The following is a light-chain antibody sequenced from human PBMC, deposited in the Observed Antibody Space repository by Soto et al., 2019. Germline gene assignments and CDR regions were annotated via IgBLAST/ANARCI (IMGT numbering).Light chain of an antibody. CDR1: QSLSNF. J-gene: IGKJ3*01. CDR3: QQYSNPFT. CDR2: DAS. V-gene: IGKV3-11*01. Sequence: EIVLTQSPATLSLSPGERATLSCRASQSLSNFLAWYQQKPDQAPRLLIYDASNRATGIPVRFSGSGSGTASTLTISNLEHEDFTVYYCQQYSNPFTFGPGTTVEIK.